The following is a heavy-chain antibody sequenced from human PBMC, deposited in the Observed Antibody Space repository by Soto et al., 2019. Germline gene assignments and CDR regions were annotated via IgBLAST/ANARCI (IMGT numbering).Heavy chain of an antibody. J-gene: IGHJ5*02. CDR1: GFTFSSYS. D-gene: IGHD2-15*01. V-gene: IGHV3-48*01. CDR2: ISSSSTI. CDR3: AREALLNWFDP. Sequence: TGGSLRLSCAASGFTFSSYSMNWVRQAPGKGLEWVSYISSSSTIYYADSVKGRFTISRDNAKNSLYLQMNSLRAEDTAVYYCAREALLNWFDPWGQGTLVTVSS.